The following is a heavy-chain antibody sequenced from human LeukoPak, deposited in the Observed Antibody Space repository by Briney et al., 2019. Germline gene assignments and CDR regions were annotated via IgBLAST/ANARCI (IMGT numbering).Heavy chain of an antibody. CDR3: ARVDSSGWYREYYFDY. CDR1: GGSISSYY. D-gene: IGHD6-19*01. V-gene: IGHV4-59*01. Sequence: PSETLSLTCTVSGGSISSYYWSWIRQPPGKGLEWIGYIYYSGSTNYNPSLKSRVTISVDTSKNQFSLKLSSVTAADTAVYYCARVDSSGWYREYYFDYWGQGTLVTVSS. CDR2: IYYSGST. J-gene: IGHJ4*02.